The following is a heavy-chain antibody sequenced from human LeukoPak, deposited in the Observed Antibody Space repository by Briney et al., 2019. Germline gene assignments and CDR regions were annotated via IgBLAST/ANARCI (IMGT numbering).Heavy chain of an antibody. D-gene: IGHD4-23*01. CDR3: ARGGYGGSD. CDR1: GGPISSSSYY. Sequence: SETLSLTCTVSGGPISSSSYYWDWIRQPPGKGLEWIGSIYYSGSTYYNPSLKSRVTISVDTSKNQFSLKLSSVTAADTAVYYCARGGYGGSDWGQGTLVTVSS. J-gene: IGHJ4*02. CDR2: IYYSGST. V-gene: IGHV4-39*07.